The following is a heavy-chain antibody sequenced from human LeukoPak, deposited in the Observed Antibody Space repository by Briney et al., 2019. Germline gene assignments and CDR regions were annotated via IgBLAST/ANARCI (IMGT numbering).Heavy chain of an antibody. V-gene: IGHV3-30*02. CDR3: AKVRIQLWPIDY. D-gene: IGHD5-18*01. Sequence: GGSLRLSCVASGFTFSSYGMHWVRQAPGKGLEWVAFIRYDGSNKYYADSVKGRFTISRDNSKNTLYLQMNSLRAEDTAVYYCAKVRIQLWPIDYWGQGTLVTVSS. CDR2: IRYDGSNK. CDR1: GFTFSSYG. J-gene: IGHJ4*02.